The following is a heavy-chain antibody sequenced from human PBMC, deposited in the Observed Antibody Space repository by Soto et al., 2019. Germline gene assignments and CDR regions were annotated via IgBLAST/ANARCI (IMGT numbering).Heavy chain of an antibody. CDR3: VRDGRPYGLFDY. CDR1: GYTFSSYG. V-gene: IGHV1-18*04. J-gene: IGHJ4*02. CDR2: ISAYSGNT. Sequence: ASVKVSCKASGYTFSSYGISWVRQAPGQGLEWMGWISAYSGNTNYEQKVQGRVTMTADQSTNTAYMELTNLRSDDTAVYYCVRDGRPYGLFDYWGQGTLVTVSS. D-gene: IGHD1-26*01.